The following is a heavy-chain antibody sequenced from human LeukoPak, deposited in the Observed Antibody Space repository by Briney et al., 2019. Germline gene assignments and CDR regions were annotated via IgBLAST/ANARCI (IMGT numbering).Heavy chain of an antibody. Sequence: GGSLRLSCAASGFTFSSYGMHWVRQAPGKGLEWVAFIRYDGSNEYYADSVKGRFTISRDNAKNTLYLQMNTLRVEDTAVYYCAKIGELSRVDYWGQGTLVTVSS. D-gene: IGHD3-10*01. J-gene: IGHJ4*02. CDR2: IRYDGSNE. CDR1: GFTFSSYG. V-gene: IGHV3-30*02. CDR3: AKIGELSRVDY.